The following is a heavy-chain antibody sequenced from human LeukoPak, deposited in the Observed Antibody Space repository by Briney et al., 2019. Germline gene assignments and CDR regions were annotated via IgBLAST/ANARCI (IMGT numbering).Heavy chain of an antibody. Sequence: GASVKVSCKASGYTFTSHYMHWVRQAPGQGPEWMGRIDPSGGSASCAQKLQGRVTMTRDTSTSTIYMELSSLRSEDTAVYYCARVGRRPYDAFDMWGQGTMVTVSS. CDR3: ARVGRRPYDAFDM. CDR1: GYTFTSHY. V-gene: IGHV1-46*04. CDR2: IDPSGGSA. J-gene: IGHJ3*02. D-gene: IGHD1-1*01.